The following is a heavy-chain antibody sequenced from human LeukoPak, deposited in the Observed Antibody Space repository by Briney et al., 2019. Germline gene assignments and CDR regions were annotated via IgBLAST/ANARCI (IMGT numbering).Heavy chain of an antibody. D-gene: IGHD5-18*01. V-gene: IGHV3-23*01. J-gene: IGHJ4*02. Sequence: RPGGSLRLSCAASGFTFSSNAMSWVRQAPGKGLEWVSAISGSGGNRYYADALKGRFTRRFTISRDNSQHTPYLQMNNLRAEDTAIYYCAKGRGTAMVPLDYWGQGTLVTVSS. CDR3: AKGRGTAMVPLDY. CDR2: ISGSGGNR. CDR1: GFTFSSNA.